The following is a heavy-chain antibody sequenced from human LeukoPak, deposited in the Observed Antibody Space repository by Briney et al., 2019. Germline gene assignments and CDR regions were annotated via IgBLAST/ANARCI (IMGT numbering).Heavy chain of an antibody. CDR2: ISSSSSYI. CDR3: ASASHYYYYYMDV. J-gene: IGHJ6*03. Sequence: GGSLRLSCAASGFTFSSYSMNWVRQAPGKGLEWVSSISSSSSYIYYADSVKGRFTISRDNAKNSLYLQMNSLRAEDTAVYYCASASHYYYYYMDVWGKGTTVTVSS. V-gene: IGHV3-21*01. CDR1: GFTFSSYS.